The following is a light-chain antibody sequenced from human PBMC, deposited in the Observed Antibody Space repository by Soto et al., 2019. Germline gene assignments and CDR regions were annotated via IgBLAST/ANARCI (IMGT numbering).Light chain of an antibody. CDR1: SSNIGSNY. V-gene: IGLV1-47*01. CDR3: AAWDDSLSGPV. J-gene: IGLJ7*01. CDR2: RNN. Sequence: QSVLTQPPSASGTPGQRVTISCSGSSSNIGSNYVYWYQQLPGTAPKLLISRNNQRPSGVPDRFSGSKSGTSASLAISGPRSEDEADYYCAAWDDSLSGPVFGGGTQLTVL.